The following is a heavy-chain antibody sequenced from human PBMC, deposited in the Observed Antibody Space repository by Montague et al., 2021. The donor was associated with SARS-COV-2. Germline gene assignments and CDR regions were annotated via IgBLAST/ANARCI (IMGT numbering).Heavy chain of an antibody. CDR1: GGSISSSSYY. Sequence: SETLSLTCTVSGGSISSSSYYWCWIRQPPGKVLEWIGSIHYSGSTYYHPSLKSLVTISVDTSKNQFSLKLSSVTAADTAVYYCARSPTSYYYDSKAAPATPDAFDIWGQGTMVTVSS. CDR3: ARSPTSYYYDSKAAPATPDAFDI. V-gene: IGHV4-39*01. J-gene: IGHJ3*02. CDR2: IHYSGST. D-gene: IGHD3-22*01.